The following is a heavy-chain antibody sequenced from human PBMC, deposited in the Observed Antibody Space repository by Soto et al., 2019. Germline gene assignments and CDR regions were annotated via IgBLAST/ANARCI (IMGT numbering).Heavy chain of an antibody. CDR1: GFSLSTSGVG. D-gene: IGHD1-1*01. CDR3: AHRALYRGANWDGGYFDY. Sequence: QITLKESGPSRGKPTETLTLACTFSGFSLSTSGVGVGWFRQAPGKPLEWLALIYWDDDQRYSPSLQSRISLTRGTSQNHVALTMTHMDPVDTATYYCAHRALYRGANWDGGYFDYWGQGILVTISS. CDR2: IYWDDDQ. J-gene: IGHJ4*02. V-gene: IGHV2-5*02.